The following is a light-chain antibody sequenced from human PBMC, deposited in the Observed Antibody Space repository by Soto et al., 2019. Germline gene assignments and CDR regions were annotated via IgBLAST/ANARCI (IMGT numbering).Light chain of an antibody. CDR1: SSNIGNNY. J-gene: IGLJ3*02. V-gene: IGLV1-51*02. CDR3: GTWDTSLSAGV. CDR2: ANS. Sequence: QSVLTQPPSVSAAPGQKVTISCSGSSSNIGNNYVSWYQQLPGTAPKLLISANSKRPSGIPDRFSGSKSGTSATLGITGLQTGDEADYYCGTWDTSLSAGVFGGGTKLTVL.